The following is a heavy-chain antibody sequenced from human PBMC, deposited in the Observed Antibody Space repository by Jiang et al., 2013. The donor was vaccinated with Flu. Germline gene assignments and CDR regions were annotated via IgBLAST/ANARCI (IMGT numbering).Heavy chain of an antibody. J-gene: IGHJ5*02. Sequence: KVSCKASGYTFANYFIHWVRQAPGQGPEWMGIINPTGGRGTRYAQNFQGRVTMTSDTSTSTVDMELSGLKSEDTAIYFCARGRGNCGGGSCFSSGWFDPWGQGTLVIVSS. CDR3: ARGRGNCGGGSCFSSGWFDP. CDR1: GYTFANYF. D-gene: IGHD2-15*01. CDR2: INPTGGRGT. V-gene: IGHV1-46*01.